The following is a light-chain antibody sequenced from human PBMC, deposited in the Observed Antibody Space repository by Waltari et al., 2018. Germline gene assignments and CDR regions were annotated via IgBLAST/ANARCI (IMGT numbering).Light chain of an antibody. CDR3: SSYATSSALV. CDR2: DVS. V-gene: IGLV2-14*03. CDR1: SSDFGGYHF. J-gene: IGLJ1*01. Sequence: QSALTQPASVSGSPGQSITISCTGTSSDFGGYHFVSWYQQHPGEAPKLMIYDVSNRPSGVSNRFSGSKSGNTASLTISWLQAEDEADYYCSSYATSSALVFGTGTEVTVL.